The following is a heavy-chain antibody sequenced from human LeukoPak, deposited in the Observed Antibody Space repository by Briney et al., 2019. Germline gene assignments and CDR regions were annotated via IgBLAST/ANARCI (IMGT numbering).Heavy chain of an antibody. CDR1: GGSISSHY. J-gene: IGHJ6*03. V-gene: IGHV4-59*11. CDR2: IYYSGST. CDR3: ARDTSHYDFWSGYYYYYMDV. Sequence: SETLSLTCTVSGGSISSHYWSWIRQPPGKGLEWIGYIYYSGSTNYNPSPKSRVTISVDTSKNQFSLKLSSVTAADTAVYYCARDTSHYDFWSGYYYYYMDVWGKGTTVTVSS. D-gene: IGHD3-3*01.